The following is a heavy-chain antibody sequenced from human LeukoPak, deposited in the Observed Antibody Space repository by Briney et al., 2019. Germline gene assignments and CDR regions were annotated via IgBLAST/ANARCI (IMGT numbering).Heavy chain of an antibody. D-gene: IGHD3-3*01. Sequence: GASVKVSCKASGGTFSSYAISWVRRAPGQGLEWMGGIIPIFGTANYAQKFQGRVTITADESTSTAYMELSSLRSEDTAVYYCAREQTTYYDFWSGSELYYYGMDVWGQGTTVTVSS. CDR2: IIPIFGTA. CDR3: AREQTTYYDFWSGSELYYYGMDV. J-gene: IGHJ6*02. V-gene: IGHV1-69*13. CDR1: GGTFSSYA.